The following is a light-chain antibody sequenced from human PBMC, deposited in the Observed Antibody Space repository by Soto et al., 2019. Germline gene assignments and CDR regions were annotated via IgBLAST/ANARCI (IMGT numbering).Light chain of an antibody. V-gene: IGKV3-20*01. Sequence: IVSTQSPGTLSLSPGESATLSCRSSQSVSSSYLAWYQHKPGQAPRLLIYDVSSRATGIPDRFSGSGSWTDFTLTISRLEPEDCAVYYCQQYGSSPTFGQGTKVEIK. J-gene: IGKJ1*01. CDR1: QSVSSSY. CDR3: QQYGSSPT. CDR2: DVS.